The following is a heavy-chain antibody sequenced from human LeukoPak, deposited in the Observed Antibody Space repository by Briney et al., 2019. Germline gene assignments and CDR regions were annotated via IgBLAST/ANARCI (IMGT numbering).Heavy chain of an antibody. CDR3: TRHSLKYGGYDTFDY. V-gene: IGHV3-73*01. D-gene: IGHD5-12*01. CDR2: IRSKANCYAT. J-gene: IGHJ4*02. Sequence: TGGSLKLSCAASGFTFSGSAMHWVRQASGKGLEWVGRIRSKANCYATAYAASVKGRFTISRDDSKNTAYLQMNSLKTEDTAVYYCTRHSLKYGGYDTFDYWGQGTLVTVSS. CDR1: GFTFSGSA.